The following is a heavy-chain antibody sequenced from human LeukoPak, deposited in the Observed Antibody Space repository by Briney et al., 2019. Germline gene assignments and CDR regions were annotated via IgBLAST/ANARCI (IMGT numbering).Heavy chain of an antibody. CDR3: ARDRRYCTSTTCYHDVFDI. CDR1: GGSLNSGGYY. V-gene: IGHV4-30-2*01. Sequence: PSESLSLTCSVSGGSLNSGGYYWSWIRQPPGKGLEWIGYIYRSGNTYYNPSLKSRVTISVDRSKNKFSLKLSSVTAADTAVYYCARDRRYCTSTTCYHDVFDIWGQGTMVIVSS. D-gene: IGHD2-2*01. J-gene: IGHJ3*02. CDR2: IYRSGNT.